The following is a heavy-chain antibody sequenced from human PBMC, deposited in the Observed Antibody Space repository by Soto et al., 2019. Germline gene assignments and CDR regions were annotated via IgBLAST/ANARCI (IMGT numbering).Heavy chain of an antibody. Sequence: GGSLRLSCAGSGFTFGYSYMSWIRQAPGKGLERLSYISPGSRYPAYADSVKGRFTISRDNAKRSLYLQMMSLTAEDTAIYYCVRGGGGGLFDPWGQGTMVTVSS. J-gene: IGHJ5*02. CDR3: VRGGGGGLFDP. D-gene: IGHD2-15*01. CDR2: ISPGSRYP. V-gene: IGHV3-11*06. CDR1: GFTFGYSY.